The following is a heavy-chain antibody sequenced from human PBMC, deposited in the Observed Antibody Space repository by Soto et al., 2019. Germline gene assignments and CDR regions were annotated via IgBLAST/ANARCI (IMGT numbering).Heavy chain of an antibody. CDR3: ARGATGTPSNDAFDI. D-gene: IGHD1-1*01. V-gene: IGHV5-51*01. J-gene: IGHJ3*02. CDR1: GYSFTSYW. CDR2: IYPGDSDT. Sequence: PRESLKISCTGSGYSFTSYWIGWVRQMPGKGLEWMGIIYPGDSDTRYSPSFQGQVTISADKSISTAYLQWSSLKASDTAVYYCARGATGTPSNDAFDIWGQGTMVTVSS.